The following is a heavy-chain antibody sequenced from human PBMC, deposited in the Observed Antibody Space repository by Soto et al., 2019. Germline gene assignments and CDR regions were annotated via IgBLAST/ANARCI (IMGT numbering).Heavy chain of an antibody. CDR2: IYYSGST. CDR1: GGSISSGGYY. CDR3: ARDLMELTDDYYHGMSI. Sequence: TLSLTCTVSGGSISSGGYYWSWIRQHPGKGLEWIGYIYYSGSTYYNPSLKSRVTISVDTSKNQFSLKLSSVTAADTAVYYCARDLMELTDDYYHGMSIWGPGITVTVSS. J-gene: IGHJ6*02. D-gene: IGHD1-7*01. V-gene: IGHV4-31*03.